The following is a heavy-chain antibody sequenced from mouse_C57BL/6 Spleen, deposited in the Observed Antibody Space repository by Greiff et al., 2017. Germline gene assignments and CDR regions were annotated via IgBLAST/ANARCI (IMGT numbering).Heavy chain of an antibody. J-gene: IGHJ4*01. CDR3: ARRPRDYGGYYAMDY. V-gene: IGHV5-17*01. D-gene: IGHD1-1*01. Sequence: EVHLVESGGGLVKPGGSLKLSCAASGFTFSDYGMHWVRQAPEKGLEWVACISSGSSTIYYADTVKGRFTISRDNAKNTLFLQMTSLRSEDTAMYYCARRPRDYGGYYAMDYWGQGTSVTVSS. CDR2: ISSGSSTI. CDR1: GFTFSDYG.